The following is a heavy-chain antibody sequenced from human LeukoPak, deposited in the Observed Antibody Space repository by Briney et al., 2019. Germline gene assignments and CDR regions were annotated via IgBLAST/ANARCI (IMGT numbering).Heavy chain of an antibody. V-gene: IGHV3-74*01. CDR2: ISGDGTNI. CDR1: GFTFSSYY. D-gene: IGHD6-13*01. J-gene: IGHJ4*02. CDR3: ARGRSSWYYFDY. Sequence: GGSLRLSCVASGFTFSSYYMQWVRQDPRKGLVWVSRISGDGTNINYADSVRGRFTISRDNAKNTVYLQMNSLRAEDTAVYYCARGRSSWYYFDYWGQGTLVTVSS.